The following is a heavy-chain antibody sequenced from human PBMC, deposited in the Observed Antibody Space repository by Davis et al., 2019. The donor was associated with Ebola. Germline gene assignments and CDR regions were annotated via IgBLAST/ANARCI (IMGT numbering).Heavy chain of an antibody. J-gene: IGHJ6*04. Sequence: HPQTPSLTCAISGDTVLGKHGACNWIRQSPSRGLEWLVRTYYTSEWINHYADSVKSRISINPDTSKNQFSLQLNSVTPEDTALYYCARGWLRAGMDVWGEGTTVTVSS. D-gene: IGHD5-18*01. V-gene: IGHV6-1*01. CDR2: TYYTSEWIN. CDR1: GDTVLGKHGA. CDR3: ARGWLRAGMDV.